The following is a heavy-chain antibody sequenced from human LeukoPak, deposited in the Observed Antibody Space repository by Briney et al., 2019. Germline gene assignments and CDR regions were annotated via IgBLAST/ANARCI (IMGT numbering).Heavy chain of an antibody. Sequence: PSETLSLTCTVSGGSINSYYWSWIRQPPGKGLEWIGYIFSAGSTNYNPSLKSRVTISVDMSKNQFSLKLNSMTAADTAVYYCARGTRAGPAPFDPWGQGTLITVSS. V-gene: IGHV4-59*01. CDR2: IFSAGST. D-gene: IGHD1-7*01. CDR1: GGSINSYY. CDR3: ARGTRAGPAPFDP. J-gene: IGHJ5*02.